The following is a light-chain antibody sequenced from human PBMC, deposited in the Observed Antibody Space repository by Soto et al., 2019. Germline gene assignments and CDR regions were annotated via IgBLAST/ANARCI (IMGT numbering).Light chain of an antibody. CDR1: QSIHTS. Sequence: VLTQSPATLSLSPGKRATLSRRASQSIHTSLAWYQQKSGKPPRLVIYDSTLRANGVPDRFGGSRSGTEFTLTINSLEPEDFAVYYCQQRNVWPPITFGQGTRLEIK. V-gene: IGKV3-11*01. CDR3: QQRNVWPPIT. J-gene: IGKJ5*01. CDR2: DST.